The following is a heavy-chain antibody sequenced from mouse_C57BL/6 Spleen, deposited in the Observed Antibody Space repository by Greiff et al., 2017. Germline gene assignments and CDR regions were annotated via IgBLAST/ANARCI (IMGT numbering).Heavy chain of an antibody. CDR3: ARGDYGNYGAMDY. CDR1: GYTFTSYW. Sequence: VQLQQPGTELVKPGASVKLSCKASGYTFTSYWMHWVKQRPGQGLEWIGNINPSNGGTNYNEKFKSKATLTVDKSSRTAYMQLSSLTSEDSAVYYCARGDYGNYGAMDYWGQGTSVTVSS. D-gene: IGHD2-1*01. J-gene: IGHJ4*01. CDR2: INPSNGGT. V-gene: IGHV1-53*01.